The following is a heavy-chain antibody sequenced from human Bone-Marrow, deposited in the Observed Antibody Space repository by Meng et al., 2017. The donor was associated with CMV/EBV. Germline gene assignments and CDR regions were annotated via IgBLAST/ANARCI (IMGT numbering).Heavy chain of an antibody. V-gene: IGHV1-18*01. CDR1: GNIFAKNG. J-gene: IGHJ6*02. CDR2: ISAYNGNT. CDR3: ARERYLVPAASPDYYYGMDV. Sequence: ASVKVSCKAPGNIFAKNGISWMRQAPGQGLEWMGWISAYNGNTNYAQKLQGRVTMTTDTSTSTAYMELSRLKSDDTALYYCARERYLVPAASPDYYYGMDVWGQGTTVTVS. D-gene: IGHD2-2*01.